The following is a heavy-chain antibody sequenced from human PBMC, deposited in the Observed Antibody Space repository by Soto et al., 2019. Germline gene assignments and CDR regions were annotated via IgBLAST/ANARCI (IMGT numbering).Heavy chain of an antibody. Sequence: NPSETLSLTCTVSGGTIRSSNYYWAWIRQPPGKGLEWIGSIDYSGSTYYNPSLKSRVTISVDTSKNQFSLKLSSVTAADTAVYYCARQGDSSSWYGDFDYWGQGTPVTVSS. CDR1: GGTIRSSNYY. CDR2: IDYSGST. D-gene: IGHD6-13*01. V-gene: IGHV4-39*01. J-gene: IGHJ4*02. CDR3: ARQGDSSSWYGDFDY.